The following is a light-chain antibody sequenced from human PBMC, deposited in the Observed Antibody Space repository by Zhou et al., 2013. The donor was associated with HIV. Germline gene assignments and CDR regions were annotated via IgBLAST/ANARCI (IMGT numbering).Light chain of an antibody. CDR3: SSYAGSNVVI. J-gene: IGLJ2*01. CDR2: EVS. CDR1: SSDVGGYNY. Sequence: QSALTQPPSASGTPGQSVTISCTGTSSDVGGYNYVAWYQQHPGKVPKIMIYEVSKRPSGVPDRFSGSKSGNTASLTVSGLQAEDEADYYCSSYAGSNVVIFGGGTKLTVL. V-gene: IGLV2-8*01.